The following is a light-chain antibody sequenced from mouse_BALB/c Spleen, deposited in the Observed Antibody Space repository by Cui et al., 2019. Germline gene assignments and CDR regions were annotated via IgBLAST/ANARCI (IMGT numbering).Light chain of an antibody. V-gene: IGKV6-23*01. CDR3: QQYSSYPLT. CDR2: WAS. CDR1: QDVGPA. J-gene: IGKJ2*01. Sequence: DIVMTESHKFMSTSVGDRVSITCQASQDVGPAVAWCQQEPGQSPKLLIYWASTRHTGVPDRFTGSGSGTDFTLTISNVQSEDLADYFCQQYSSYPLTFGGGTKLEIK.